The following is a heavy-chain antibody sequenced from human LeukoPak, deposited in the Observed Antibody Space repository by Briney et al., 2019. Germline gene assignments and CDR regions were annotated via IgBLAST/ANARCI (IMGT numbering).Heavy chain of an antibody. V-gene: IGHV1-69*05. J-gene: IGHJ4*02. Sequence: SVKVSCKASGGTFSSYAISWVRQAPGQGLEWMGGIIPIFGTANYAQKFQGRVTITTDESTSTAYMELSSLRSEDTAVYYCASSIAAAGLPANWGFDYWGQGTRVTVSS. CDR3: ASSIAAAGLPANWGFDY. CDR2: IIPIFGTA. CDR1: GGTFSSYA. D-gene: IGHD6-13*01.